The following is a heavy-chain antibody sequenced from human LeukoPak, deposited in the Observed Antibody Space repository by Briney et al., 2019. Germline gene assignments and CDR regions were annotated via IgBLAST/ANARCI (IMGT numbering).Heavy chain of an antibody. D-gene: IGHD5-24*01. CDR2: ILQEGDTT. V-gene: IGHV3-23*01. CDR3: AKDAVRGDGYWEFDS. Sequence: GGSLRLSCTASGFIFDDYAMTWVRQAPGKGLEWVSAILQEGDTTYYADSVRGRFTISRDNSKNTPYLFMHSLRVEDTATYYCAKDAVRGDGYWEFDSWGQGTLVTVSS. CDR1: GFIFDDYA. J-gene: IGHJ4*02.